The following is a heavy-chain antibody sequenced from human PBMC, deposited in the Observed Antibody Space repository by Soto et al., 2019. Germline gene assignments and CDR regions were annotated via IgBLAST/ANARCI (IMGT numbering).Heavy chain of an antibody. J-gene: IGHJ6*02. CDR1: GFTFSSYS. CDR2: ISSSSSTI. CDR3: ARGELRFLEWPLAPTV. D-gene: IGHD3-3*01. V-gene: IGHV3-48*02. Sequence: GGSLRLSCAASGFTFSSYSMNWVRQAPGKGLEWVSYISSSSSTIYYADSVKGRFTISRDNAKNSLYLQMNSLRDEDTAVYYCARGELRFLEWPLAPTVWGQGTTVTVSS.